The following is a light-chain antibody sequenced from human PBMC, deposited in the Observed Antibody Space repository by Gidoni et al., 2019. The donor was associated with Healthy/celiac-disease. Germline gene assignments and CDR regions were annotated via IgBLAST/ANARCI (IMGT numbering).Light chain of an antibody. CDR1: QSISSW. CDR2: KAS. Sequence: DSQITQSPSTLSASLGDRVPITCRASQSISSWLAWYQQKPGKAPKLLIYKASSFDSGVPSRFSGSGSGTDFTLTISRLQPDDFATYYCQQYISYPWTFGQGTKVEIK. J-gene: IGKJ1*01. CDR3: QQYISYPWT. V-gene: IGKV1-5*03.